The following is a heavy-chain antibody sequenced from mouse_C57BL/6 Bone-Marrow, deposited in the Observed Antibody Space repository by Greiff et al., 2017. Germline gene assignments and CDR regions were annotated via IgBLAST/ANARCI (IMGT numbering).Heavy chain of an antibody. V-gene: IGHV14-4*01. CDR2: IDPENGDT. Sequence: VHVKQSGAELVRPGASVKLSCTASGFNIKDDYMHWVKQRPEQGLEGIGWIDPENGDTEYASKFQGKATIPADTSSNTAYLQLSSLTSEDTAVYYCTTDGQVKGYYFDYWGQGTTLTVSS. D-gene: IGHD1-3*01. CDR1: GFNIKDDY. J-gene: IGHJ2*01. CDR3: TTDGQVKGYYFDY.